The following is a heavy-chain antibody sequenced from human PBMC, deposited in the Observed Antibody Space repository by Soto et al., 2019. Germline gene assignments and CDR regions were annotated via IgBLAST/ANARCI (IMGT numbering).Heavy chain of an antibody. Sequence: EVQLVESGGGLVKPGGSLRLSCAASGFTFSSYSMNWVRQAPGKGLEWVSSISSSSSYIYYADSVKGRFTISRDNAKNSLYLQMKSLRAEDTAVYYCARVIGGSGSYWGQGTLVTVSS. D-gene: IGHD3-10*01. CDR3: ARVIGGSGSY. CDR2: ISSSSSYI. V-gene: IGHV3-21*01. J-gene: IGHJ4*02. CDR1: GFTFSSYS.